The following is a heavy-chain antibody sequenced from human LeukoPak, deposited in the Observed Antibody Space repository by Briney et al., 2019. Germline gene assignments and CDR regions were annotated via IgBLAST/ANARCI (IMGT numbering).Heavy chain of an antibody. CDR3: ARVYYDSSGYPLFDP. D-gene: IGHD3-22*01. V-gene: IGHV1-46*01. J-gene: IGHJ5*02. CDR2: INPSGGST. Sequence: GASVKVSCKASGYTFTSYYMHWVRQAPGQGLEWMGIINPSGGSTSYAQKFQGRVTMTRDTSTSTVYMELSRLRSEDTAVYYCARVYYDSSGYPLFDPWGQGTLVTVSS. CDR1: GYTFTSYY.